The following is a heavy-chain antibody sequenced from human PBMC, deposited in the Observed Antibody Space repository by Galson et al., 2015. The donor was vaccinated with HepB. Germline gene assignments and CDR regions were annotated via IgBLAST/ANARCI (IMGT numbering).Heavy chain of an antibody. CDR3: ARDLVAVAGSLDY. Sequence: SVKVSCKASGYTFTGYYMHWVRQAPGQGLEWMGWINPNSGGTNYAQKFQGRVTMTRDTSISTAYMELSRLRSDDAAVYYCARDLVAVAGSLDYWGQGTLVTVSS. CDR1: GYTFTGYY. D-gene: IGHD6-19*01. CDR2: INPNSGGT. J-gene: IGHJ4*02. V-gene: IGHV1-2*02.